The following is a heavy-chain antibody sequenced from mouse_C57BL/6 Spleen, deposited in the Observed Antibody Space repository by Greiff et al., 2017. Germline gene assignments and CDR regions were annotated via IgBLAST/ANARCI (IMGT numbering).Heavy chain of an antibody. CDR1: GYTFTSYW. J-gene: IGHJ4*01. CDR2: IHPNSGST. V-gene: IGHV1-64*01. D-gene: IGHD2-3*01. CDR3: ASWDGNYYAMDY. Sequence: QVQLQQPGAELVKPGASVKLSCKASGYTFTSYWMHWVKQRPGQGLEWIGMIHPNSGSTNYNEKFKSKATLTVDKSSSTAYMHLSSLTSEDSAVYYCASWDGNYYAMDYWGQGTSVTVSS.